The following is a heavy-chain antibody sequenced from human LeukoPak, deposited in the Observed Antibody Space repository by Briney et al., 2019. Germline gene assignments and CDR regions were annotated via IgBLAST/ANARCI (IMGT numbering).Heavy chain of an antibody. CDR2: IYHSGST. J-gene: IGHJ4*02. Sequence: SETLSLTCTVSGGSISSGGYYWSWLRQPPGKGLEWIGYIYHSGSTYYNPSLKSRVTISIDRSKNQFSLKLSSVTAADTAVYYCARGNGYDSPLFDYWGQGTLVTVSS. D-gene: IGHD5-12*01. CDR1: GGSISSGGYY. CDR3: ARGNGYDSPLFDY. V-gene: IGHV4-30-2*01.